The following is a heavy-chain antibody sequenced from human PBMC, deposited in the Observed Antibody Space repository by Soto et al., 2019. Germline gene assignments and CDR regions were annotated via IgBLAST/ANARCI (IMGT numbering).Heavy chain of an antibody. CDR1: GFTFSSYW. CDR3: ASWGYSSGWPFDY. J-gene: IGHJ4*02. CDR2: INSDGSST. V-gene: IGHV3-74*01. D-gene: IGHD6-19*01. Sequence: GGSLRLSCAASGFTFSSYWMHWVRQAPGKGLVWVSRINSDGSSTSYADSVKGRFTISSDNAKNTLYLQMNSLRAEDTAVYYCASWGYSSGWPFDYWGQGTLVTVSS.